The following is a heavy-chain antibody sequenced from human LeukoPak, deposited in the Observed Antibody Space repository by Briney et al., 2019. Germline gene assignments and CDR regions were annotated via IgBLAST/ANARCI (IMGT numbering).Heavy chain of an antibody. Sequence: GGSLRLSCAASGFTVSSNYMTWVRQAPGKGLEWVSVLYGGGGKSYADSVKGRFTISRHNSKNTLYLQMNSLRAEDTAVYYCARPDMATISGLDVWGQGTTVTVSS. CDR2: LYGGGGK. CDR3: ARPDMATISGLDV. D-gene: IGHD5-24*01. J-gene: IGHJ6*02. V-gene: IGHV3-53*04. CDR1: GFTVSSNY.